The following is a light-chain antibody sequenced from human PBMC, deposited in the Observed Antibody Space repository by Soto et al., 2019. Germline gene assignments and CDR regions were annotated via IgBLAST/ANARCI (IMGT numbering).Light chain of an antibody. J-gene: IGKJ1*01. Sequence: EIVMTQSPATLSVSPGQTATLSCRASQNIGSNLAWYQQKPGQSPRLLIYYASTRATGIPARFSGSGSGTEFTLTISSLQSEDFAVYYCQQYSNKWAFGQGTTVDVK. CDR2: YAS. CDR1: QNIGSN. V-gene: IGKV3-15*01. CDR3: QQYSNKWA.